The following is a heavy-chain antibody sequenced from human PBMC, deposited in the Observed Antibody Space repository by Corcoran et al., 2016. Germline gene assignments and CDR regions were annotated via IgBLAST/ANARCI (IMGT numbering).Heavy chain of an antibody. CDR3: ARDLSRGYRYWHYYYGLDV. CDR2: IIPMFGTA. D-gene: IGHD5-18*01. Sequence: QVQLVQSGAEVERPGSSVRVSCKASGGTFSSCAISWVRLAPGQGLEWVGGIIPMFGTANYAQKFQGRVTLSADKSTSTAYMELSSLRSEDTAVYYCARDLSRGYRYWHYYYGLDVCGQGTTVTISS. CDR1: GGTFSSCA. V-gene: IGHV1-69*06. J-gene: IGHJ6*02.